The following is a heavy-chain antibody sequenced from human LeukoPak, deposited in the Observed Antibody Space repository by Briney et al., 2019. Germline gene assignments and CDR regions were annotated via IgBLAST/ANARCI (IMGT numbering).Heavy chain of an antibody. J-gene: IGHJ4*02. Sequence: GGSLRLSCVASGFTFSNYWMNWVRQAPGKGLEWVANIKPDGSDKYYVDSVKGRFTISRDNAKNSLYLQMNSLRVEDTAVYYCARENFQYWAQGTLVTVSS. CDR3: ARENFQY. V-gene: IGHV3-7*04. CDR2: IKPDGSDK. CDR1: GFTFSNYW.